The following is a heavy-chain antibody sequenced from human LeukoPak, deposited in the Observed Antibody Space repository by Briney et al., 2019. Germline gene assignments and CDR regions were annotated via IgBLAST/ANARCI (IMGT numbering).Heavy chain of an antibody. Sequence: GGSLRLSCAASRFTFSSYAMSWVRQAPGKGLEWVSAISGNGGSTHYVDSVKSRFTISRDNSKNTLYLQMNSLRAEDTAVYYCATESSGYYPEYFQHWGQGTLVTVSS. CDR3: ATESSGYYPEYFQH. V-gene: IGHV3-23*01. CDR2: ISGNGGST. J-gene: IGHJ1*01. D-gene: IGHD3-22*01. CDR1: RFTFSSYA.